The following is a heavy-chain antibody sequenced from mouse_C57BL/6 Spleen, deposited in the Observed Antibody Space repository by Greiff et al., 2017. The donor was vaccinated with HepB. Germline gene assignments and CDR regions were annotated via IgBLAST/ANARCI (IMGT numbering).Heavy chain of an antibody. V-gene: IGHV2-5*01. CDR2: IWRGGST. Sequence: QVQLKQSGPGLVQPSQSLSITCTVSGFSLTSYGVHWVRQSPGKGLEWLGVIWRGGSTDYNAAFMSRLSITKDNSKSQVFFKMNSLQADDTAIYYWAKEISGDYDYEGYYAMDYWGQGTSVTVSS. CDR1: GFSLTSYG. J-gene: IGHJ4*01. D-gene: IGHD2-4*01. CDR3: AKEISGDYDYEGYYAMDY.